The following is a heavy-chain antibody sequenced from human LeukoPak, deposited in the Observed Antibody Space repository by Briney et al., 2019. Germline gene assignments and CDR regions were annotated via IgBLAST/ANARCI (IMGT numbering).Heavy chain of an antibody. D-gene: IGHD1-26*01. J-gene: IGHJ4*02. Sequence: PGRSLRLSCAASGFTFSSYAMHWGRQAPGKGLEWVAVISYDGSNKYYADSLKGRFTISRDNSKNTLYLQMNSLRAADTAVYYCARGLALSGRYSHFDYWGQGTLVTVSS. CDR2: ISYDGSNK. V-gene: IGHV3-30*04. CDR3: ARGLALSGRYSHFDY. CDR1: GFTFSSYA.